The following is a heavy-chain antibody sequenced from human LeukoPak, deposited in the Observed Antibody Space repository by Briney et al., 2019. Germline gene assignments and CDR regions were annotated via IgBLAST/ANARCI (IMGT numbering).Heavy chain of an antibody. CDR1: GFTFSNYA. V-gene: IGHV3-23*01. J-gene: IGHJ3*02. D-gene: IGHD3-22*01. Sequence: GGSLRLSCAASGFTFSNYAMSWVRQAPGKGLEWVSAISGSSDSTYYADSVKGRFTISRDNSKNTLYLQMHSLRAEDTAVYYCAKDFQPYRKYYYDSSGYYKSNAFNIWGQGTMVSVSS. CDR2: ISGSSDST. CDR3: AKDFQPYRKYYYDSSGYYKSNAFNI.